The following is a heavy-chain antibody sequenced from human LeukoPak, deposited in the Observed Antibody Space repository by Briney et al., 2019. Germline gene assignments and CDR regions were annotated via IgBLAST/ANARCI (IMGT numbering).Heavy chain of an antibody. J-gene: IGHJ4*02. CDR1: GFTFSSYA. V-gene: IGHV3-23*01. CDR2: ISGSGRST. CDR3: AKSYNGYESKPDY. Sequence: PGGSLRLSCAASGFTFSSYAMSWVRQTPGKGLEWVSAISGSGRSTYYADSVKGRFTISRDTSQSTLYLQMSSLRADGTAVYYCAKSYNGYESKPDYWGQGTLVTVSS. D-gene: IGHD5-12*01.